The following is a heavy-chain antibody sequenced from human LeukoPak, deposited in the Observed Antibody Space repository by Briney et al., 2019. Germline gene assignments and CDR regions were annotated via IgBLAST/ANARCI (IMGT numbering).Heavy chain of an antibody. CDR3: GDATSDY. J-gene: IGHJ4*02. D-gene: IGHD1-26*01. CDR2: ISSTSDYT. CDR1: GFTFSSYN. V-gene: IGHV3-21*01. Sequence: GGSLRLSCAASGFTFSSYNMNWVRQAPGKGLEWVSSISSTSDYTYYADSVKGRFTISRDNAKNSLFLQMNSLRAEDTTVYYCGDATSDYWGQGTLVTVSS.